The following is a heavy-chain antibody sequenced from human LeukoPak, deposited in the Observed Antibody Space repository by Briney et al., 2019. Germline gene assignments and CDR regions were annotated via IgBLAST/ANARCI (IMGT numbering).Heavy chain of an antibody. D-gene: IGHD4-17*01. Sequence: SETLSLTCAVYGGSFSGYYWSWIRQPPGKGLEWIGYIYYSGSTNYNPSLKSRVFISVDTSKKQFSLKLSSVTAADTAMYYCARSDYGDNALGYWGQGTLVTVSS. V-gene: IGHV4-59*01. CDR1: GGSFSGYY. J-gene: IGHJ4*02. CDR3: ARSDYGDNALGY. CDR2: IYYSGST.